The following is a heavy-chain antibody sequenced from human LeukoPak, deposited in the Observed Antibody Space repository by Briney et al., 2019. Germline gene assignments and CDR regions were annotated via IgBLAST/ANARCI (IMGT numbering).Heavy chain of an antibody. Sequence: ASVKLSCKASGYTFTGYYMHWVRQAPGQGLEWMGRINPNSGGTNYAQKFQGRVTMTMDTSISTAYIELSRLRSADTAVYYCARALGRRDTATMSWGQGTLVTVSS. CDR2: INPNSGGT. CDR3: ARALGRRDTATMS. J-gene: IGHJ4*02. V-gene: IGHV1-2*06. CDR1: GYTFTGYY. D-gene: IGHD5-18*01.